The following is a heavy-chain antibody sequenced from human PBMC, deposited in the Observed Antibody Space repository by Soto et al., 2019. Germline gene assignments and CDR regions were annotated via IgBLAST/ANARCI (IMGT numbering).Heavy chain of an antibody. D-gene: IGHD2-15*01. CDR2: IHYSGST. CDR3: ARVVKYCSGGSCYSVFFDY. Sequence: PSETLSLTCTVSGGSISSYYWSWIRQPPGKGLEWIGYIHYSGSTNYNPSLKSRVTISVDTSKNQFSLKLSSVTAADTAVYYCARVVKYCSGGSCYSVFFDYWGQGTLVTVS. CDR1: GGSISSYY. J-gene: IGHJ4*02. V-gene: IGHV4-59*01.